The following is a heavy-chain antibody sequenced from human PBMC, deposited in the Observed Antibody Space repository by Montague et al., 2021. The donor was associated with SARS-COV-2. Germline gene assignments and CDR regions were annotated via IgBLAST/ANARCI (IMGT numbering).Heavy chain of an antibody. CDR1: GFIFSDYY. J-gene: IGHJ4*02. CDR2: ISYDGSNK. V-gene: IGHV3-30-3*01. CDR3: ARDPPYFDSGGFLDY. Sequence: SLRLSCAASGFIFSDYYMTWIRQAPGKGLEWVAVISYDGSNKYYADSVKGRFTISRDNSKNTLYLQMNSLRVEDTAVYYCARDPPYFDSGGFLDYWGQGTLVTVSS. D-gene: IGHD3-9*01.